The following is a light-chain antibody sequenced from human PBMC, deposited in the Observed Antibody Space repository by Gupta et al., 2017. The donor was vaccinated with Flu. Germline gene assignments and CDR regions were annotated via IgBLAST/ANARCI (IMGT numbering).Light chain of an antibody. V-gene: IGLV2-14*03. Sequence: QSALTQPASVSGSPGQPIPISCTGTSSDVGRYDYVSWYQQHPGMAPKLVIYDVSHRPSGVSNRFSASKSGNTASLTISGLQAGDEADYYCSSYTSTTTYVVGTGTKVTVL. CDR1: SSDVGRYDY. J-gene: IGLJ1*01. CDR3: SSYTSTTTYV. CDR2: DVS.